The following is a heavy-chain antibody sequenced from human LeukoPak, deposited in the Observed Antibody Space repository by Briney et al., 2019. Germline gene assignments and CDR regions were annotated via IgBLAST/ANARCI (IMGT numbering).Heavy chain of an antibody. CDR2: IYTSGST. D-gene: IGHD3-10*01. CDR3: ARPSLLLSIRGAFDI. CDR1: GGSISSYY. J-gene: IGHJ3*02. V-gene: IGHV4-4*07. Sequence: PSETLSLTCTVSGGSISSYYWSWIRQPAGKGLEWIGRIYTSGSTNYNPSLKSRVTMSVDTSKNQFSLKLSSVTVADTAVYYCARPSLLLSIRGAFDIWGQGTMVTVSS.